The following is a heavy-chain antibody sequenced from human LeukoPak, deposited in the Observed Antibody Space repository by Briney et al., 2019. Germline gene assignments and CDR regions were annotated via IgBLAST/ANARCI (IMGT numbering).Heavy chain of an antibody. V-gene: IGHV4-39*07. Sequence: SETLSLTCTVSGGSISSSNYYWGWIRQPPGKGLEWIGSIYYRGSTDYNPSLKSRVTISVDTSKNQFSLKLSSVTAADTAVYYCARDGPGFDPWGQGTLVTVSS. CDR1: GGSISSSNYY. D-gene: IGHD1-14*01. CDR2: IYYRGST. CDR3: ARDGPGFDP. J-gene: IGHJ5*02.